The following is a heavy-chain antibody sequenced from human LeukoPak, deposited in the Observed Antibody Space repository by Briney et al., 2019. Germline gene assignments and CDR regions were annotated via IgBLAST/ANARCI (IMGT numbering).Heavy chain of an antibody. D-gene: IGHD2-2*01. CDR3: ARIITLGYCSSTSCWKNSDY. CDR1: GYTFTGYY. V-gene: IGHV1-2*06. J-gene: IGHJ4*02. Sequence: GASVKVSCKASGYTFTGYYMHWVRQAPGQGLEWMGRINPNSGGTNYAQKFQGRVTMTRDTSISTAYMELSRLRSDDTAVYYCARIITLGYCSSTSCWKNSDYWGQGTLVTVSS. CDR2: INPNSGGT.